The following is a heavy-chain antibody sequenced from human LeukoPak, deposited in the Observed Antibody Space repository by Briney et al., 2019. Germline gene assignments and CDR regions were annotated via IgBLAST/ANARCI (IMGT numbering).Heavy chain of an antibody. CDR1: GFTFSSYG. CDR2: ISYDGGKN. D-gene: IGHD2-15*01. J-gene: IGHJ5*02. V-gene: IGHV3-30*03. CDR3: TGGSTLYNWFDP. Sequence: PGRSLRLSCAASGFTFSSYGMHWVRQAPGKGLEWVALISYDGGKNYYADSVKGRFTISRDNSKNTLYLQMNSLIPDDTAVYYCTGGSTLYNWFDPWGQGTLVTVSS.